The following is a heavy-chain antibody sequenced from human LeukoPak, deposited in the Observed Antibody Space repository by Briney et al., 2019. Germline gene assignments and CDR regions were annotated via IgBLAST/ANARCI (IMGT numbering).Heavy chain of an antibody. CDR1: GFTFSSNS. CDR3: ARVLIVVPAAGFDY. D-gene: IGHD2-2*01. V-gene: IGHV3-23*01. Sequence: PGGSLRLSCAASGFTFSSNSMNWVRQAPGRGLEWVSVITNNGATTYYADSVKGRFTISRDNSKNTLYLQMNSLRAEDTAVYYRARVLIVVPAAGFDYWGQGTLVTVSS. CDR2: ITNNGATT. J-gene: IGHJ4*02.